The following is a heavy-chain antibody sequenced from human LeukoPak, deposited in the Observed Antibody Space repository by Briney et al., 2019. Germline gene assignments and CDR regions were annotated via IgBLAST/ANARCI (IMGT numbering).Heavy chain of an antibody. V-gene: IGHV1-2*02. D-gene: IGHD6-19*01. CDR3: AKDQSRSSGWYGLDY. CDR1: GYTFTGYY. CDR2: INPNSGGT. J-gene: IGHJ4*02. Sequence: ASVKVSCKASGYTFTGYYMHWVRQAPGQGLEWMGWINPNSGGTNCAQKFQGRVTMTRDTSISTAYMELSRLRSDDTAVYYCAKDQSRSSGWYGLDYWGQGTLVTVSS.